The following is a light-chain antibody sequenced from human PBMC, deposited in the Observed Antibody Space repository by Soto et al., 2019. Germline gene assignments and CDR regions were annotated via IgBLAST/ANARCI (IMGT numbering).Light chain of an antibody. CDR2: DAS. J-gene: IGKJ1*01. CDR1: QDINNY. CDR3: QQYNTYPWT. Sequence: DIQMTQSPSSLSASVGDRVTITCQASQDINNYVNWYQQKPGKAPKLLIFDASTLKTGVPSRFSGSGSGTDFSFTISSLQPEDIATYYCQQYNTYPWTFGQGTKVEIK. V-gene: IGKV1-33*01.